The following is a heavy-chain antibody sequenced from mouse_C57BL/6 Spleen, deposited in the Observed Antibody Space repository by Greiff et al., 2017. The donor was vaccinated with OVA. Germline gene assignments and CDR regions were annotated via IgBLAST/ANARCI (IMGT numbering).Heavy chain of an antibody. CDR1: GYTFTDYN. V-gene: IGHV1-18*01. Sequence: EVQLQQSGPELVKPGASVKIPCKASGYTFTDYNMDWVKQSHGKSLEWIGDINPNNGGTIYNQKFKGKATLTVDKSSSTAYMELRSLTSEDTAVYYCARGNRHWYFDVWGTGTTVTVSS. CDR3: ARGNRHWYFDV. J-gene: IGHJ1*03. CDR2: INPNNGGT.